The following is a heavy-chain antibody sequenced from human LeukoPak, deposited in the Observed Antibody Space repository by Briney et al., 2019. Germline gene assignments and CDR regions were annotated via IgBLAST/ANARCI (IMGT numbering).Heavy chain of an antibody. Sequence: PSQTLSLTCTVSGGSISSGSYYWSWIRQPAGKGLEWIGRIYTSGSTNYNPSLKSRVTISVDTSKNQFSLKLSSVTAADTAVYYCARDLGSSVGASYFDYWGQGTLVTVSS. CDR3: ARDLGSSVGASYFDY. D-gene: IGHD1-26*01. CDR2: IYTSGST. J-gene: IGHJ4*02. CDR1: GGSISSGSYY. V-gene: IGHV4-61*02.